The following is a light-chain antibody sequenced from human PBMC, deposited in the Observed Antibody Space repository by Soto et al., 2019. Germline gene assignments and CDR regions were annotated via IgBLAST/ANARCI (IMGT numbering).Light chain of an antibody. CDR1: QSISTS. V-gene: IGKV1-39*01. CDR3: QQSYSTPLS. J-gene: IGKJ4*01. CDR2: AAS. Sequence: DIQMTQSPSSLSASVGHRVTITCRTSQSISTSLNWYHQSPGKAPKLLIYAASNLHSGVPSRFGGSGSGTDFTLTISSLQPEDFATYYCQQSYSTPLSFGGGTKVEI.